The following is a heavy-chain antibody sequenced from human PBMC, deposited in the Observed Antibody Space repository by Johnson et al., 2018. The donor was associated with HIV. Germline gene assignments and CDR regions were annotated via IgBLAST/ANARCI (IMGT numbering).Heavy chain of an antibody. J-gene: IGHJ3*02. D-gene: IGHD2-21*02. Sequence: QVQLVESGGGLIPPGGSLRLSCVASGFTVSSNYMSWVRQAPGKGLEWVAVISYDGSNKYYADSVKGRFTISRDNSKNTLYLQMNSLRAEDTAVYYCARPHIVVVTAGYAFDIWGQGTMVIVSS. CDR3: ARPHIVVVTAGYAFDI. CDR1: GFTVSSNY. CDR2: ISYDGSNK. V-gene: IGHV3-30*03.